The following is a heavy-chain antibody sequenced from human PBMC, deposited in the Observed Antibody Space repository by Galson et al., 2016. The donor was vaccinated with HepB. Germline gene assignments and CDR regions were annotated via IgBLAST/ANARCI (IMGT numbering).Heavy chain of an antibody. CDR3: ASFVTSGYYGIDA. J-gene: IGHJ6*02. CDR1: GDSVSSNSAA. Sequence: CAISGDSVSSNSAAWNWIRQSPSRGLEWLGRTYYRSKWYNDYAVSVKSRITINPDTSKNQFSPQLNSVTPEDTAVYYCASFVTSGYYGIDAWGQGTTVTVSS. D-gene: IGHD2-2*01. V-gene: IGHV6-1*01. CDR2: TYYRSKWYN.